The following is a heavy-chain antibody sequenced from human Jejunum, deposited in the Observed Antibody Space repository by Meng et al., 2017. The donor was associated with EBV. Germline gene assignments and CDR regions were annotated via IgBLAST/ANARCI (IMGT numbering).Heavy chain of an antibody. CDR2: SYHNGGT. J-gene: IGHJ4*02. D-gene: IGHD5-18*01. V-gene: IGHV4-4*02. CDR3: ARWAFIYSYGFDD. Sequence: QLQLQESGPGLVKPSGXLSLTCAVSGDSITERNSWSWVRQTPGKGLEWIGESYHNGGTNYNPSLKSRVTISVDKSKNEISLKLRSVTAADTAVYYCARWAFIYSYGFDDWGQGTLVTVSS. CDR1: GDSITERNS.